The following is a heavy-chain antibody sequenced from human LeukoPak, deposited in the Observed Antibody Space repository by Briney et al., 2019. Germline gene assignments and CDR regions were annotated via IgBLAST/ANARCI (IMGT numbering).Heavy chain of an antibody. J-gene: IGHJ3*02. CDR1: GYTFTSYG. Sequence: ASVKVSCKASGYTFTSYGISWVRQAPGQGLEWMGWISAYNGNTNYAQKVQGRVTMTTDTSTSTAYMEMRSLRSDDTAVYYCARDVDYYGSGSYKTGAFDIWGQGTMVTVSS. V-gene: IGHV1-18*01. CDR2: ISAYNGNT. CDR3: ARDVDYYGSGSYKTGAFDI. D-gene: IGHD3-10*01.